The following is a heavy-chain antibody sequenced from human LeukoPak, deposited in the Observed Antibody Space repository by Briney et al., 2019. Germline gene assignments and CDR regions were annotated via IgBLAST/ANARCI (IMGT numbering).Heavy chain of an antibody. D-gene: IGHD6-19*01. CDR1: GGSFSGYY. CDR2: INHSGST. Sequence: SETLSLTCAVYGGSFSGYYWSWIRQPPGKGLEWIGEINHSGSTNYNPSLKSRVTISVDTSKNQFSLKLSSVTAADTAVYYCARREYSSGWWGRWGQGILVTVSS. CDR3: ARREYSSGWWGR. V-gene: IGHV4-34*01. J-gene: IGHJ4*02.